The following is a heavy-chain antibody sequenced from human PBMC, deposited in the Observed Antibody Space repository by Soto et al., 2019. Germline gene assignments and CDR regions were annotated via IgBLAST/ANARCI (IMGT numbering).Heavy chain of an antibody. D-gene: IGHD3-10*01. Sequence: GGSLRLSCAPSVFSFGYYAMHWVRQAPGKGLEWMSFISYDGTSNNDADSVKGRFTISRDNSKNTLYLQMNSLRPEDTAVYYCARDSMGFDYWGQGTMVTVSS. V-gene: IGHV3-30-3*01. CDR3: ARDSMGFDY. J-gene: IGHJ4*02. CDR2: ISYDGTSN. CDR1: VFSFGYYA.